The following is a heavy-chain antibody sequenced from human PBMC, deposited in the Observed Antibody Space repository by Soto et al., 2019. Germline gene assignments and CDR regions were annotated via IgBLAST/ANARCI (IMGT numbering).Heavy chain of an antibody. Sequence: EVQLLESGGGLVQPGGSLRLTCAASGFTFSSYGISWFRLSPGKGLEWVSVISGGGDTTYYTPSVKGRFTISRDDFRNTLYLQMNSLRTEDTAIYYCAKLRDFVVLPAGILDYWGPGTLVTVSS. CDR2: ISGGGDTT. CDR1: GFTFSSYG. J-gene: IGHJ4*02. CDR3: AKLRDFVVLPAGILDY. V-gene: IGHV3-23*01. D-gene: IGHD2-8*01.